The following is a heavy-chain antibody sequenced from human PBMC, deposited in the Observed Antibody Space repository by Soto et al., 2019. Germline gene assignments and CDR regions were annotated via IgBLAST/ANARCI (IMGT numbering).Heavy chain of an antibody. V-gene: IGHV3-23*01. CDR3: ATYSGSFPVYNALNV. J-gene: IGHJ6*02. D-gene: IGHD1-26*01. CDR2: ISASSDAA. Sequence: EVRLLESGGGLVQPGGSLRLSCAASGFPFSTSAMNWVRQAPGKGLEWVSNISASSDAAYYAESVEGRFTSSRDNAKSTLYLQVNSLRAEYTAVYYCATYSGSFPVYNALNVWGHGTTVTVSS. CDR1: GFPFSTSA.